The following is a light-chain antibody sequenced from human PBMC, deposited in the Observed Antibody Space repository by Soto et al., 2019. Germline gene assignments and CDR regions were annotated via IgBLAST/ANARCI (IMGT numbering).Light chain of an antibody. CDR2: GAS. Sequence: EIVMTQSPATLSVSPGERATLSCRASQSVSNDLAWYQQKAGQAPRLLIYGASTRATGIPARFSGSGSGTEFTLTISSLQSEDFAVYYCQQYNNWPLTFGGGTKVEVK. J-gene: IGKJ4*01. CDR1: QSVSND. V-gene: IGKV3-15*01. CDR3: QQYNNWPLT.